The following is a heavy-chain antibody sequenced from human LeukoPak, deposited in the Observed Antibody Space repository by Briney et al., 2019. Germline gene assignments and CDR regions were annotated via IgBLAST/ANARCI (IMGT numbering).Heavy chain of an antibody. D-gene: IGHD3-10*01. J-gene: IGHJ4*02. V-gene: IGHV1-69*13. CDR3: ARDSGERGSGSYLIAY. Sequence: GASVKVSCKASGGTFSSYAISWVRQAPGQGLEWMGGIIPIFGTANYAQKFQGRVTITADESTSTAYMELSSLRSDDTAVYYCARDSGERGSGSYLIAYWGQGTLVTVSS. CDR2: IIPIFGTA. CDR1: GGTFSSYA.